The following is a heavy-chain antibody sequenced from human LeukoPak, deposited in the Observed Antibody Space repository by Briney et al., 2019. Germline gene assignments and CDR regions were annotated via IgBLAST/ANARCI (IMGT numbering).Heavy chain of an antibody. V-gene: IGHV1-24*01. CDR1: GYTLTELS. Sequence: ASVKVSCQVSGYTLTELSLHWVRQAPGKGLEWVGGFDPEDGETIYAQKFQGRVTMTEDTSTDTAYMELSSLRSEDTAAYYCATERPGIAAAGDWALYYYGMDVWGKGTTVTVSS. CDR2: FDPEDGET. CDR3: ATERPGIAAAGDWALYYYGMDV. D-gene: IGHD6-13*01. J-gene: IGHJ6*04.